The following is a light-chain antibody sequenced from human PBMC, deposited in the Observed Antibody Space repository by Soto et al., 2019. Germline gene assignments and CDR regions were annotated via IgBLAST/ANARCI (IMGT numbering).Light chain of an antibody. CDR3: QQYKGYWT. CDR1: LTITNS. J-gene: IGKJ1*01. V-gene: IGKV1-5*01. CDR2: DAS. Sequence: IQMTQSPSTLSASVGDRVTITCRASLTITNSLAWYQQKPGKAPNLLIYDASTLESGVPSRFSGSGSGTQFTLTITSLQPDDFATYFCQQYKGYWTFGQGTKVDI.